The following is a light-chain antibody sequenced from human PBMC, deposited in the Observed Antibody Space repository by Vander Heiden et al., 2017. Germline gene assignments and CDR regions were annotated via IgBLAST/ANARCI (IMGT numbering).Light chain of an antibody. CDR1: SSDVGSYNL. CDR2: EVS. CDR3: CSYAGSSTLGV. J-gene: IGLJ3*02. Sequence: QSALTQPASVSGSPGQSITISCTGISSDVGSYNLVSWYQQHPGKAPKLMSYEVSKRPSGVSNRFSGSKSGNTASLTISGLQAEDEADYYCCSYAGSSTLGVFGGGTKLTVL. V-gene: IGLV2-23*02.